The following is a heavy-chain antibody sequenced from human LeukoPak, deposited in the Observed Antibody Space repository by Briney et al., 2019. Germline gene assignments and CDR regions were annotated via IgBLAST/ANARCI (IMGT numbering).Heavy chain of an antibody. Sequence: KSGGSLRLSCAASGSTFSSYSMNWVRQAPGKGLDWVSSISSSSSYIYYADSVKGRFTISRDNAKNSLYLQMNSLRAEDTAVYYCARRVYSSSSFDYWGQGTLVTVSS. D-gene: IGHD6-13*01. CDR1: GSTFSSYS. V-gene: IGHV3-21*01. J-gene: IGHJ4*02. CDR3: ARRVYSSSSFDY. CDR2: ISSSSSYI.